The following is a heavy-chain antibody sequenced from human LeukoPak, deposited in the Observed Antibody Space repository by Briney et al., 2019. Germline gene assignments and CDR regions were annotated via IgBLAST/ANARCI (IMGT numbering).Heavy chain of an antibody. J-gene: IGHJ4*02. CDR2: ISWNSGSI. D-gene: IGHD6-19*01. CDR1: GFTFDDYA. Sequence: PGRSLRLSCAASGFTFDDYAMHWVRQAPGKGLEWVSGISWNSGSIGYADSVKGRFTISRDNAKNSLYLQMNSLRAEDTALYYCAKDIRGMGQWLGFDYWGQGTLVTVFS. V-gene: IGHV3-9*01. CDR3: AKDIRGMGQWLGFDY.